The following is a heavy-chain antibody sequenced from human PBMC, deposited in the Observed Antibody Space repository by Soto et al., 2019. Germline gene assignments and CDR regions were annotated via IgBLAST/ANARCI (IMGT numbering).Heavy chain of an antibody. CDR2: IYSGGST. CDR1: GFTVSSNY. V-gene: IGHV3-66*04. D-gene: IGHD3-10*01. J-gene: IGHJ4*02. Sequence: EVQLVDSGGGLVQPGGSLRLSCAASGFTVSSNYMSWVRQAPGKGLEWVSVIYSGGSTYYADSVKGRFTISRDNSKNTLYLQMNSLRAEDTAVYYCARLPRHQYGSGSYSDYWGQGTLVTVSS. CDR3: ARLPRHQYGSGSYSDY.